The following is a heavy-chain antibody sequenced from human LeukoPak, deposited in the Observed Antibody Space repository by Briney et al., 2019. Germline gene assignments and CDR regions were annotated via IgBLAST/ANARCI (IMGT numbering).Heavy chain of an antibody. CDR2: IHYSGST. Sequence: SETLSLTCTVSGGSISSSSYYWGWIRQPPGKGLEWIGSIHYSGSTNYNPSLKSRVTISVDTSKNQFSLKLSSVTAADTAVYYCARVVATGTLRWFDPWGQGTLVTVSS. J-gene: IGHJ5*02. V-gene: IGHV4-39*07. D-gene: IGHD4-17*01. CDR1: GGSISSSSYY. CDR3: ARVVATGTLRWFDP.